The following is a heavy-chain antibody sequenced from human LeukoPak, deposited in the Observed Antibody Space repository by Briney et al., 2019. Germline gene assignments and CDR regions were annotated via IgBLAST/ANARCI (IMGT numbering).Heavy chain of an antibody. V-gene: IGHV3-48*03. J-gene: IGHJ3*02. CDR1: GSTFSSYE. CDR2: ISSSGGTI. D-gene: IGHD2-21*02. Sequence: PGGSLRLSCAASGSTFSSYEMNWVRQAPGKGLEWVSYISSSGGTIYYADSVKGRFTISRDNAKNSLYLQMNSLRAEDTAVYYCARDDLAYCGGDCYYDAFDIWGQGTMVTVSS. CDR3: ARDDLAYCGGDCYYDAFDI.